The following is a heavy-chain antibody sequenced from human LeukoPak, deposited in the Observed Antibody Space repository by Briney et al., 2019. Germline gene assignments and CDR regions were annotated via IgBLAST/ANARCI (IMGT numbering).Heavy chain of an antibody. J-gene: IGHJ4*02. CDR2: ISGSGGST. Sequence: PGGSLRLSCAASGFTFSSYAMSWVRQAPGKGLEWVSAISGSGGSTYYADSVKGRFTISRDNSKNTLYLQMNSLRAEDTAVYYCAKYTYYYDSSGYFDYWGQGILVTVSS. D-gene: IGHD3-22*01. CDR1: GFTFSSYA. CDR3: AKYTYYYDSSGYFDY. V-gene: IGHV3-23*01.